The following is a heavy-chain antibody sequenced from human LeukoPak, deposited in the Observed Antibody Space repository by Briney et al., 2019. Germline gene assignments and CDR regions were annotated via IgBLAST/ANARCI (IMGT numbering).Heavy chain of an antibody. Sequence: GRSLRLSCAASGFTFSSYAMHWVRQAPGKGLEWVAVISYDGSNKYYADSVKGRFTISRDNSKNTLYLQMNSLRAEDTAVYYCARGSAGFGEFDYWGPGTLVIVSS. CDR3: ARGSAGFGEFDY. D-gene: IGHD3-10*01. CDR1: GFTFSSYA. V-gene: IGHV3-30-3*01. J-gene: IGHJ4*02. CDR2: ISYDGSNK.